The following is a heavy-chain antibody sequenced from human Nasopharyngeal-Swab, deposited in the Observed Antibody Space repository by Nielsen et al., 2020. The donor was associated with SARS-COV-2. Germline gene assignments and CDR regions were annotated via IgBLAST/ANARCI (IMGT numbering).Heavy chain of an antibody. CDR1: GDSVSSTSTG. CDR2: TYFGSKRYT. CDR3: ARGYLRSGMDV. V-gene: IGHV6-1*01. D-gene: IGHD1-1*01. J-gene: IGHJ6*02. Sequence: SQTLSLTSAISGDSVSSTSTGWNWIRQSPPRGLEWLGRTYFGSKRYTDYAVSVKSRITINADTPKNQFSLQLNSVNPEDTAVYYCARGYLRSGMDVWGQGTTVTVSS.